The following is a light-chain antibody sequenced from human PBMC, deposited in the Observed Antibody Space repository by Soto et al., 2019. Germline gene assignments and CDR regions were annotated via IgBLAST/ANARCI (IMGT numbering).Light chain of an antibody. CDR3: SSSTSGSTLYV. V-gene: IGLV2-14*01. J-gene: IGLJ1*01. CDR1: ISGVFIYNY. CDR2: ASS. Sequence: QSVLTHPASVSRSPGQSITISFTGTISGVFIYNYVSCYQQHPVKAPRLMIYASSNRPSVVSHLCSGSRSGNTSSLTISGLQAEDEADYFCSSSTSGSTLYVFGSWTKVPVL.